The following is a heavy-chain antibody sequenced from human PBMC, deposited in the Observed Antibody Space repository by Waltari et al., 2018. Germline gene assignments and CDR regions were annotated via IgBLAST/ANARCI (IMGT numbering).Heavy chain of an antibody. CDR3: ASVSYHDAFDI. Sequence: QVQLVQSGAEVTKPGASVKVSCKASGYTFTSYGISWVRQAPGQGLELMGWISTYNGNTNYAQKLQGRVTMTIDTSTSTAYMELMSLRSDVTAVYYCASVSYHDAFDIWGQGTMVTVSS. D-gene: IGHD1-26*01. CDR1: GYTFTSYG. J-gene: IGHJ3*02. CDR2: ISTYNGNT. V-gene: IGHV1-18*01.